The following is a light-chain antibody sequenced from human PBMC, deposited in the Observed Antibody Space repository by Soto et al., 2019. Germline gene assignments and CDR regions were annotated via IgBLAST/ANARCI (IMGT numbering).Light chain of an antibody. J-gene: IGKJ2*01. Sequence: DIVMTQYPDSLAVSLGERATINCKSSQSVLYSSNNENYLAWYQQKSGQPPKLLIFWASTRESGVPDRFSGSGSGTEFTLTISILQAEDVAVYYCQQYYSTPPTFGQGTYLEIK. CDR3: QQYYSTPPT. CDR1: QSVLYSSNNENY. V-gene: IGKV4-1*01. CDR2: WAS.